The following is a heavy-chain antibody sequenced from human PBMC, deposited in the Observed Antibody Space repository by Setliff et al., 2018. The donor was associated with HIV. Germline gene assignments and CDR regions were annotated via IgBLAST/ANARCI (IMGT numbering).Heavy chain of an antibody. J-gene: IGHJ3*02. Sequence: ASVKVSCKPSGYSFTNHYMHWVRQAPGQGLEWMGVINPTGGSTRNTQKFQGRVAMTRDTSTSTVYMELSSLRPEDTAVYYCASVGAWQRNALGIWGQGTMVTVSS. CDR1: GYSFTNHY. CDR3: ASVGAWQRNALGI. CDR2: INPTGGST. D-gene: IGHD5-12*01. V-gene: IGHV1-46*01.